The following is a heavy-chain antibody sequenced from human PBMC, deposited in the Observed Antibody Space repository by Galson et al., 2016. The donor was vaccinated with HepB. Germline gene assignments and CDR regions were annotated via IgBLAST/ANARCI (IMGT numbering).Heavy chain of an antibody. V-gene: IGHV4-59*01. D-gene: IGHD2-15*01. J-gene: IGHJ6*03. CDR2: VHYRGSP. CDR1: GGSISDYY. Sequence: ETLSLTCSVSGGSISDYYWSWIRQPPGKGLDWIGYVHYRGSPNSNPSLKSRVTISIDTSKNQLSLKLNSVTAADTAVYYCARVRGERYCSGGSCYFHYFYMDVWGEGTTVTVSS. CDR3: ARVRGERYCSGGSCYFHYFYMDV.